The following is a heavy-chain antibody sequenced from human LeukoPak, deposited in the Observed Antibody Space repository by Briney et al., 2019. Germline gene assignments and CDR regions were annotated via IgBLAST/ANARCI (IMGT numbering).Heavy chain of an antibody. V-gene: IGHV1-69*04. CDR1: GGTFSSYA. CDR2: IIPILGIA. D-gene: IGHD3-10*01. J-gene: IGHJ4*02. Sequence: SVKVSCKASGGTFSSYAISWVRQAPGQGLEWMGRIIPILGIANYAQKFQGRVTITAGKSTSTAYTELSSLRSEDTAVYYCARDGGGSGSYFAYWGQGTLVTVSS. CDR3: ARDGGGSGSYFAY.